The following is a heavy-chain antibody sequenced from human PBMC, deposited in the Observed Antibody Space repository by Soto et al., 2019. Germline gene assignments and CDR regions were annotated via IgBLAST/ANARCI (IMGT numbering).Heavy chain of an antibody. Sequence: SETLSLTCTVSGGSISSSSYYWGWIRQPPGKGLEWIGSIYYSGSTYYNPSLKSRVTISVDTSKNQFSLKLSSVTAADTAVYYCASFDFWNRGYYYYGMDVWSQGTTVTVSS. D-gene: IGHD3-3*01. CDR2: IYYSGST. J-gene: IGHJ6*02. CDR3: ASFDFWNRGYYYYGMDV. V-gene: IGHV4-39*01. CDR1: GGSISSSSYY.